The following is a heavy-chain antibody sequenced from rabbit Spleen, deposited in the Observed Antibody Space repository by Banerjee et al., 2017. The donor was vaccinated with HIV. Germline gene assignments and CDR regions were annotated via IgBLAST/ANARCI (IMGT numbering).Heavy chain of an antibody. CDR1: GFSFSSNYY. CDR2: IYTGSSGST. V-gene: IGHV1S40*01. J-gene: IGHJ6*01. Sequence: QSLEESGGDLVKPGASLTLTCTASGFSFSSNYYMCWVRQAPGKGLEWIACIYTGSSGSTYYASWAKGRFTISKTSSTTVTLQMTSLTAADTATYFCARCYPGSGGDLWGPGTLVTVS. CDR3: ARCYPGSGGDL. D-gene: IGHD4-2*01.